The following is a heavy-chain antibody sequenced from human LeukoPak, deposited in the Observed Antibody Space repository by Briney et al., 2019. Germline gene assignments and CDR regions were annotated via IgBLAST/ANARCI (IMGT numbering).Heavy chain of an antibody. CDR3: ARGRGELLSYNWFDP. J-gene: IGHJ5*02. CDR2: ISSSSSYI. V-gene: IGHV3-21*01. D-gene: IGHD1-26*01. Sequence: GGSLRLSCAASGFTFSSYSMNWVRQAPGKGLEWVSSISSSSSYIYYADSVKGRFTISRDNAKNSLYLQMNSLRAEDTDVYYCARGRGELLSYNWFDPWGQGTLVTVSS. CDR1: GFTFSSYS.